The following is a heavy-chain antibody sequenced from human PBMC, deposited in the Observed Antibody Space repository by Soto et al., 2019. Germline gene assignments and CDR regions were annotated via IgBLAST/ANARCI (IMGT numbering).Heavy chain of an antibody. D-gene: IGHD3-9*01. Sequence: SLTCTVSGGSISSGGYYWSWIRQHPGKGLEWIGYIYYSGSTYYNPSLKSRVTISVDTSKNQFSLKLSSVTAADTAVYYCARNYDILTAGIFDSWGPGTLVTVSS. CDR3: ARNYDILTAGIFDS. V-gene: IGHV4-31*03. CDR2: IYYSGST. J-gene: IGHJ3*01. CDR1: GGSISSGGYY.